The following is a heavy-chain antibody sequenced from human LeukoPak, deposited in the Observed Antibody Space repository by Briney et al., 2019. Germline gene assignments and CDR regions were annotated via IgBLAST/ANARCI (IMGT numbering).Heavy chain of an antibody. V-gene: IGHV1-18*01. Sequence: ASVKVSCKASGYSFTSYGISWVRQAPGQGLEWMGWITAYNGNTHFARNLRDRVTMTTDTSANTVYLELRNLRSEDTAVYYCARAGGGDCSSTSCYPGSLYYYYGMDVWGQGTTVTVSS. CDR2: ITAYNGNT. D-gene: IGHD2-2*01. J-gene: IGHJ6*02. CDR3: ARAGGGDCSSTSCYPGSLYYYYGMDV. CDR1: GYSFTSYG.